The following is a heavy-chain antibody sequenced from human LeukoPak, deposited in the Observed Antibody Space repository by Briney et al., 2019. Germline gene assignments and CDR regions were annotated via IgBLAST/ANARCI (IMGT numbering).Heavy chain of an antibody. Sequence: ASVKVSCKASGYTFTGYYMHWVRQAPGQGLEWMGWINPNSGGTNYAQKFQGWVTMTRDTSISTAYMELSRLRSDDTAVYYCARDLSPGGSGSYYHWGQGTLDTVSS. J-gene: IGHJ5*02. V-gene: IGHV1-2*04. D-gene: IGHD3-10*01. CDR3: ARDLSPGGSGSYYH. CDR1: GYTFTGYY. CDR2: INPNSGGT.